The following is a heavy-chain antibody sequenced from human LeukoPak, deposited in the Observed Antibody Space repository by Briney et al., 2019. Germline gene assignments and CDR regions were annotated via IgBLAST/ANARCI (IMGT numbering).Heavy chain of an antibody. J-gene: IGHJ3*02. D-gene: IGHD5-12*01. V-gene: IGHV3-33*01. Sequence: GRSLRLSCAASGFTFSSYGMHWVRQAPGKGLEWVAVIWYDGSNKHYADSVKGRFTISRDNSKNTLYLQMNSLRAEDTAVYYCARDRTSGYDWDDAFDIWGQGTMVTVSS. CDR1: GFTFSSYG. CDR2: IWYDGSNK. CDR3: ARDRTSGYDWDDAFDI.